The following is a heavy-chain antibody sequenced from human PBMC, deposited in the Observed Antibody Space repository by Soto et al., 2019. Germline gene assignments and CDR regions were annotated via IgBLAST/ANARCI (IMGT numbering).Heavy chain of an antibody. V-gene: IGHV1-8*01. CDR3: ARVRRYYDSSGYYLGYYYYYGMDV. J-gene: IGHJ6*02. D-gene: IGHD3-22*01. CDR2: MNPNSGNT. Sequence: QVQLVQSGAEVKKPGASVKVSCKASGYTFTSYDINWVRQATGQGLEWMGWMNPNSGNTGYAQKFQGRVTMTRNTSISKAYMELSSLRSEDTAVYYCARVRRYYDSSGYYLGYYYYYGMDVCGQGTTVTVSS. CDR1: GYTFTSYD.